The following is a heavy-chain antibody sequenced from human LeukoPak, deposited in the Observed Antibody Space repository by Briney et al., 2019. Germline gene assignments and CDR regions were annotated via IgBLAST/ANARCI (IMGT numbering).Heavy chain of an antibody. CDR2: IYTSGST. Sequence: SETLSLMCTVSGGSISSGSYYWSWIRQPAGKGLEWIGRIYTSGSTNYNPSLKSRVTISVDTSKNQFSLKLSSVTAADTAVHYCASLYTYGDYDYWGQGTLVTVSS. D-gene: IGHD4-17*01. CDR1: GGSISSGSYY. V-gene: IGHV4-61*02. J-gene: IGHJ4*02. CDR3: ASLYTYGDYDY.